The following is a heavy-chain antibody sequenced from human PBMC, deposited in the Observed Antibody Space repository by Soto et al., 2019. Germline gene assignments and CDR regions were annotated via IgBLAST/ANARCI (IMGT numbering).Heavy chain of an antibody. Sequence: PSETLSLTCTVSGGSISSSSYYWGWIRQPPGKGLEWIGSIYYSGSTYYNPSLKSRVTISVDTSKNQFSLKLSSVTAADTAVYYCARLSRWLVTPFDYWGQGTLVTVSS. CDR1: GGSISSSSYY. CDR3: ARLSRWLVTPFDY. J-gene: IGHJ4*02. CDR2: IYYSGST. D-gene: IGHD6-19*01. V-gene: IGHV4-39*01.